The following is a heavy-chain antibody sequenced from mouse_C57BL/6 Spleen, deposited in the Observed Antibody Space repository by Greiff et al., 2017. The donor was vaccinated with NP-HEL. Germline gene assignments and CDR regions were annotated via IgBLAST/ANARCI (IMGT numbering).Heavy chain of an antibody. Sequence: EVKVVESGGGLVKPGGSLKLSCAASGFTYSSYAMSWVRQTPEKRLEWVATISDGGSYTYYPDNVKGRFTISRDNAKNNLYLQMSHLKSEDTAMYYCARDRSPYYAMDYWGQGTSVTVSS. J-gene: IGHJ4*01. D-gene: IGHD6-1*01. V-gene: IGHV5-4*01. CDR2: ISDGGSYT. CDR1: GFTYSSYA. CDR3: ARDRSPYYAMDY.